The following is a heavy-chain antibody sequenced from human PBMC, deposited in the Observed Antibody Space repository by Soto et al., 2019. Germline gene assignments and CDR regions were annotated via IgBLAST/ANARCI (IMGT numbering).Heavy chain of an antibody. Sequence: QVQLQQCGAGLLKPSETLSLTCAVYGGSFSGYYLSWIRQPPGKGLEWMGGINHIRSTHYNPSLKSRVTISVDTSKNQFSLKLSSVTAADTAVYYCARGWGRIFDYWGQGTLVTVSS. J-gene: IGHJ4*02. D-gene: IGHD7-27*01. CDR3: ARGWGRIFDY. CDR1: GGSFSGYY. V-gene: IGHV4-34*01. CDR2: INHIRST.